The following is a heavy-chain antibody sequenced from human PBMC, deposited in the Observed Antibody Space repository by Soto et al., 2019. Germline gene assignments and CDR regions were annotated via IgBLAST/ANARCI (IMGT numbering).Heavy chain of an antibody. V-gene: IGHV3-64*01. CDR1: GFTFSSYC. J-gene: IGHJ5*02. D-gene: IGHD2-2*01. CDR2: ISSNGGNT. CDR3: AREFGCTTTSCYGYNWFDP. Sequence: PGGSLRLSCAASGFTFSSYCMHWVRQAPGKGLEYVSAISSNGGNTYYANSVRGRFTISRDNSKSTLYLQMGSLRAEDMAVYYCAREFGCTTTSCYGYNWFDPWGQGTLVTVSS.